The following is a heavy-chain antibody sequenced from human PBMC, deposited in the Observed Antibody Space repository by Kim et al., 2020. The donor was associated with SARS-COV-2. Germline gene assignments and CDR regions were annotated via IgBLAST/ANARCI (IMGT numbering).Heavy chain of an antibody. J-gene: IGHJ4*02. CDR3: TTVYPPDFWSGYYPDFDY. CDR2: IKSKTDGGTT. D-gene: IGHD3-3*01. V-gene: IGHV3-15*01. Sequence: GGSLRLSCAASGFTFSNAWMSWVRQAPGKGLEWVGRIKSKTDGGTTDYAAPVKGRFTISRDDSKNTLYLQMNSLKTEDTAVYYCTTVYPPDFWSGYYPDFDYWGQGTLVTVSS. CDR1: GFTFSNAW.